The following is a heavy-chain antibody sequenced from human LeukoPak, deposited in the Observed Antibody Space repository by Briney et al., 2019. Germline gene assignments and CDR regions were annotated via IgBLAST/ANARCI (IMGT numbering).Heavy chain of an antibody. CDR2: MNPNSGNT. CDR3: ASAGSPYDSFDY. CDR1: GYTFTGYY. V-gene: IGHV1-18*04. Sequence: ASVKVSCKASGYTFTGYYMHWVRQAPGQGLEWMGWMNPNSGNTGYAQKLQGRVTMTTDTSTSTAYMELRSLRSDDTAVYYCASAGSPYDSFDYWGQGTLVTVSS. D-gene: IGHD1-26*01. J-gene: IGHJ4*02.